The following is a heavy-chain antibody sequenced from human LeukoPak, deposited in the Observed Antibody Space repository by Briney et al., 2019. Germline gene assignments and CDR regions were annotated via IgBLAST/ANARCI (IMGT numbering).Heavy chain of an antibody. D-gene: IGHD2-15*01. CDR1: GGPISSFY. CDR3: ARQTSRYLDV. V-gene: IGHV4-4*09. CDR2: IYASGTT. J-gene: IGHJ6*03. Sequence: SETPALTWTFLGGPISSFYWTLIRQAPRGGLEWIGYIYASGTTNHNPSLKRRDTISLDTSKTQISLQLSSMTAPDTAVYFCARQTSRYLDVWGKGTTVTVS.